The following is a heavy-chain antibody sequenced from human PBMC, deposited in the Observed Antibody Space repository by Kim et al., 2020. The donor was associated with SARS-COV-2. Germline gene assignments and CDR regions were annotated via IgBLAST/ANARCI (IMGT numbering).Heavy chain of an antibody. CDR1: GSTLTEFS. CDR2: LDPEVGER. V-gene: IGHV1-24*01. D-gene: IGHD3-3*01. CDR3: ATDLTGLETTEF. Sequence: ASVKVSCKVSGSTLTEFSVHWVRQVPGKGLEWMGGLDPEVGERKYAQKVQGRITMTEDTSADTAYMELSSLRSEDTAIYYCATDLTGLETTEFWGQGTLVTVSS. J-gene: IGHJ4*02.